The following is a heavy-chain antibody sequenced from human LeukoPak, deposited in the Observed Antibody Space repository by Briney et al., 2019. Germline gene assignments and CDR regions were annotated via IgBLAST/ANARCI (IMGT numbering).Heavy chain of an antibody. CDR3: ARGGYYYDSSGYYYFAY. CDR2: INHSGST. CDR1: GGSFSVYY. Sequence: SETLSLTCAVDGGSFSVYYWSWIRQPPGKWLEWMGEINHSGSTNYNPSLKSRVTISVDTSKNQFSLKLSSVTAADTAVYYCARGGYYYDSSGYYYFAYWGQGTRVTVSS. V-gene: IGHV4-34*01. J-gene: IGHJ4*02. D-gene: IGHD3-22*01.